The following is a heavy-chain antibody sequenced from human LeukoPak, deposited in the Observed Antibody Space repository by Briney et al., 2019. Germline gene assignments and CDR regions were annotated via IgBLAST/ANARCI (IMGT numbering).Heavy chain of an antibody. CDR3: ARVPAAPRLYMDV. CDR1: SGSVNSYY. CDR2: IYYSGST. V-gene: IGHV4-59*02. D-gene: IGHD2-2*01. J-gene: IGHJ6*02. Sequence: SETLSLTCTVSSGSVNSYYWSWIRQPPGKGLEWIGYIYYSGSTNYNPSLKSRVTISVDTSKNQFSLKLSSVTAADTAVYYCARVPAAPRLYMDVWGLGTTVIVSS.